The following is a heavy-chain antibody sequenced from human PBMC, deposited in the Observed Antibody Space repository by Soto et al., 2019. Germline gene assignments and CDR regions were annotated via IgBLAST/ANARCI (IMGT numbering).Heavy chain of an antibody. CDR3: AKRWLAYWRLCSRFYGMDV. V-gene: IGHV3-30*18. Sequence: GGSLRLSCAASGFTVSSYGMHWVRQAPGKGLEWVSVISYDGSNKYYADSVKGRFTVSRDNSKNTVYLQMNSLTAEDTAVYYCAKRWLAYWRLCSRFYGMDVRGKGTTVPSSS. CDR2: ISYDGSNK. CDR1: GFTVSSYG. J-gene: IGHJ6*04. D-gene: IGHD2-21*01.